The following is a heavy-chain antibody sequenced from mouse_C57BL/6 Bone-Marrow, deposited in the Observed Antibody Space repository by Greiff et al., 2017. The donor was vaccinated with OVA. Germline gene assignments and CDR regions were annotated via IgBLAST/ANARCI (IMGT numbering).Heavy chain of an antibody. CDR1: GYTFTDYY. CDR3: ASYLYYFDY. V-gene: IGHV1-26*01. D-gene: IGHD1-1*01. CDR2: INPNNGGT. J-gene: IGHJ2*01. Sequence: VQLQQSGPELVKPGASVKISCKASGYTFTDYYMNWVKQSHGKSLEWIGDINPNNGGTSYNQKFKGKATLTVDKSSSTAYMELRSLTSEDSAVYYCASYLYYFDYWGQGTTLTVSS.